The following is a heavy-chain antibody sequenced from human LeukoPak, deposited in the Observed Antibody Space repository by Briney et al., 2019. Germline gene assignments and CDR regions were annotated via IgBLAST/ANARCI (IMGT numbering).Heavy chain of an antibody. D-gene: IGHD2-15*01. J-gene: IGHJ3*02. V-gene: IGHV4-61*02. Sequence: TPSQTLSLTCTVSGGSISSGSYYWSWIRQPAGKGLEWIGRIYTSGSTNYNPSLKSRVTISVDTSKNQFSLKLSSVTAADTAVYYCARDSPKQLVGAFDIWGQGTMVTVSS. CDR3: ARDSPKQLVGAFDI. CDR2: IYTSGST. CDR1: GGSISSGSYY.